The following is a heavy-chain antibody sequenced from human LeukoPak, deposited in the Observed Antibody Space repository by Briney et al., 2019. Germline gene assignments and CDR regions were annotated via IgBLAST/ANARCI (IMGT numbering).Heavy chain of an antibody. D-gene: IGHD3-22*01. Sequence: SETLSLTCAVSGGSFSGYYWYWIRQPPGKGLEWIGEINHGESTNYNPSLKSRATLSVDTSKNQFSLKLTSVTAADTAVYYCARGRTYYYDTSGYYPSIYYGMDVWGQGTTAIVPS. CDR3: ARGRTYYYDTSGYYPSIYYGMDV. V-gene: IGHV4-34*01. J-gene: IGHJ6*02. CDR1: GGSFSGYY. CDR2: INHGEST.